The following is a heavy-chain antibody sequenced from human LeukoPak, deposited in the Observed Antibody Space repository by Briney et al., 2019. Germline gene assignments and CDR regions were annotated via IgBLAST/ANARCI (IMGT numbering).Heavy chain of an antibody. D-gene: IGHD6-13*01. V-gene: IGHV4-39*01. CDR1: GGSISSSSYY. Sequence: PSETLSLTCTVSGGSISSSSYYWGWIRLPPGKGLEWIGSIYYSGSTYYNPSLKSRVTISVDTSKNQFSLKLSSVTAADTAVYYCARRRDSSSWYEEDYWGQGTLVTVSS. CDR3: ARRRDSSSWYEEDY. J-gene: IGHJ4*02. CDR2: IYYSGST.